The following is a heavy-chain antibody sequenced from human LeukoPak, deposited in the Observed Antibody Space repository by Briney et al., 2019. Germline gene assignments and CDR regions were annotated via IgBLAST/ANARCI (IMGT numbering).Heavy chain of an antibody. J-gene: IGHJ4*02. Sequence: SVKVSCKASGYTFTSYGISWVRQAPGQGLEWMGGIIPIFGTANYAQKFQGRVTITADESTSTAYMELSSLRSEDTAVYYCASSPITFGGVIVTFNFDYWGQGPLVTVSS. CDR3: ASSPITFGGVIVTFNFDY. V-gene: IGHV1-69*13. D-gene: IGHD3-16*02. CDR1: GYTFTSYG. CDR2: IIPIFGTA.